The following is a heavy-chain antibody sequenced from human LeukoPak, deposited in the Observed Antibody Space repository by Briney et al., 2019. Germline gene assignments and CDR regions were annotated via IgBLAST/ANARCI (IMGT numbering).Heavy chain of an antibody. CDR3: AMIWFGEIHPDY. V-gene: IGHV3-66*01. J-gene: IGHJ4*02. D-gene: IGHD3-10*01. Sequence: GGSLRLSCAASGFTFSNAWMNWVRQAPGKGLEWVSIIYSGGSTFYADSVKGRFTISRDNAKNSLYLQMNSLRAEDTAVYYCAMIWFGEIHPDYCGQGTLVTVSS. CDR1: GFTFSNAW. CDR2: IYSGGST.